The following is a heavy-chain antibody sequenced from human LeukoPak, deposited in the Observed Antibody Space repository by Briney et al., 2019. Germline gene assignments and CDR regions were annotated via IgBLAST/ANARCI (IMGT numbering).Heavy chain of an antibody. V-gene: IGHV3-33*01. CDR1: GFTFSSYG. J-gene: IGHJ6*04. CDR2: IWYDGSNK. D-gene: IGHD3-10*01. Sequence: GGSLRLSCAASGFTFSSYGMHWVRQAPGKGLEWVAVIWYDGSNKYYADSVKRRFTISRDNSKNTLYLQMNRLRAEDTAVYYCARDRGYGSGSYFFYYYGMDVWGKGTTVTVSS. CDR3: ARDRGYGSGSYFFYYYGMDV.